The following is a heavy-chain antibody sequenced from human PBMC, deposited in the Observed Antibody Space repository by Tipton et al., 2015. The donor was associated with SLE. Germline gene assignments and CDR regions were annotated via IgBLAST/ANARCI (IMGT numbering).Heavy chain of an antibody. Sequence: TLSLTCTVSGDSISNNNYYWGWIRQPPGKGLEWIGNINYSGTTYCNPSLKTRVTISVDTSKIQFSLRLTSVTAADTAVYYCARDVGGLVPYHFDYWGRGTLITVSS. CDR1: GDSISNNNYY. CDR3: ARDVGGLVPYHFDY. J-gene: IGHJ4*02. D-gene: IGHD3/OR15-3a*01. CDR2: INYSGTT. V-gene: IGHV4-39*07.